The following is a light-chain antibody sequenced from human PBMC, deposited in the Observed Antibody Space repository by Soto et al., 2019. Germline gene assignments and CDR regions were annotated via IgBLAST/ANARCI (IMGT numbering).Light chain of an antibody. CDR3: QSYDSSLSGWL. J-gene: IGLJ3*02. V-gene: IGLV1-40*01. CDR1: SSNIGAGYN. Sequence: QSVLTQPPSVSGAPGQRVTISCTGSSSNIGAGYNVHWYPQVPGTAPKLLIYGDSNRPSGVPDRFSGSKSGTSASLAITGLQAEDEADYYCQSYDSSLSGWLFGGGTKLTVL. CDR2: GDS.